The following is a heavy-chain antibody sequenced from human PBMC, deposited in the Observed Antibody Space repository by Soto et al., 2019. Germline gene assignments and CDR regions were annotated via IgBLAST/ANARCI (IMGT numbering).Heavy chain of an antibody. J-gene: IGHJ4*02. V-gene: IGHV3-33*01. Sequence: GGSLRLSCAASGFSFSNYGMHWVRQAPGKGLEWLAVIWYDGSNKYYADSVKGRFTISRDNSKNTLYLQMNSLRAEDTAVFYCARTKAVAAKTQYYFDYWGQGTLVTVSS. CDR2: IWYDGSNK. CDR3: ARTKAVAAKTQYYFDY. CDR1: GFSFSNYG. D-gene: IGHD6-19*01.